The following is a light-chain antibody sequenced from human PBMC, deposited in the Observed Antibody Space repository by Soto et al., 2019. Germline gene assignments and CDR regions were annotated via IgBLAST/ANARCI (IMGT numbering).Light chain of an antibody. CDR2: EVD. CDR3: SSYTSSGHFV. V-gene: IGLV2-14*02. Sequence: QSVLTQPASVSGSPGQSITISCTGTSSDVGNYNLVSWYQQHPGRAPKLMIYEVDSRPSGVSSRFSGSKSGNTASLTISGLQAEDEADYYCSSYTSSGHFVFGTGTKVTVL. J-gene: IGLJ1*01. CDR1: SSDVGNYNL.